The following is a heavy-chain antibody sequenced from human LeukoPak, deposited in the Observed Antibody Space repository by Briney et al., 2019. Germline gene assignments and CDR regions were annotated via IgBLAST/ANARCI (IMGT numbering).Heavy chain of an antibody. CDR2: ISAYNGNT. Sequence: ASVKVSCKASGYTFTSYGISWVRQAPGQGLEWMGWISAYNGNTNYAQKLQGRVTMTTDTSTSTAYVELRSLRSDDTAVYYCARGFGSYYDSSGSSDYWGQGTLVTVSS. CDR3: ARGFGSYYDSSGSSDY. V-gene: IGHV1-18*01. CDR1: GYTFTSYG. D-gene: IGHD3-22*01. J-gene: IGHJ4*02.